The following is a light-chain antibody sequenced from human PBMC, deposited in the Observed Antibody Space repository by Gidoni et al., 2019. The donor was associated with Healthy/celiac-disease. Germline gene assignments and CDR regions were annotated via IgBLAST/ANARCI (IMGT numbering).Light chain of an antibody. J-gene: IGLJ2*01. CDR1: SNNVGNQG. V-gene: IGLV10-54*01. CDR3: SAWDSSLSAGV. Sequence: QAGPTQPPSVSKGLRQTATLTCTGNSNNVGNQGAAWLQQHQGHPPKLLSYRNNNRPSGISERLSASRSGNTASLTITGLQPEDEADYYCSAWDSSLSAGVFGGGTKLTVL. CDR2: RNN.